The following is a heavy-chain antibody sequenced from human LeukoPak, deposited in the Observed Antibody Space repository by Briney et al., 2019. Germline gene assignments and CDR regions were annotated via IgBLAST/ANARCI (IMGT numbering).Heavy chain of an antibody. CDR1: GYTFTSYD. D-gene: IGHD2-8*01. CDR3: AGTRDIVLMVYATGAFDI. J-gene: IGHJ3*02. CDR2: MNPNSGNT. Sequence: ASVKVSCKASGYTFTSYDINWVRQATGQGLEWMGWMNPNSGNTGNAQKFQGRVTMTRNTSISTAYMELSSLRSEDTAVYYCAGTRDIVLMVYATGAFDIWGQGTMVTVSS. V-gene: IGHV1-8*01.